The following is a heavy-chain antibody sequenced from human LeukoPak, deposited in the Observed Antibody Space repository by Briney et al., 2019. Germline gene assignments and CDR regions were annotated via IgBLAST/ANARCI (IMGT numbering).Heavy chain of an antibody. V-gene: IGHV3-7*01. CDR1: GFTFRTDW. CDR2: IKDDGSEI. J-gene: IGHJ4*02. Sequence: GGSLRLSCVASGFTFRTDWMSWVRQAPGKGPEWVASIKDDGSEIYYVDSVRGRFTISRDNAKNSLYLQMNSLRAEDTAVYYCAREWNWGQGSLVTVSS. CDR3: AREWN.